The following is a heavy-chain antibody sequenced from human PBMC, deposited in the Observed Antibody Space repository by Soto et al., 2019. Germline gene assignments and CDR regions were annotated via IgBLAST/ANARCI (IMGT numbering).Heavy chain of an antibody. Sequence: EVQLVESGGGLVQPGGSLRLSCAASGFTFSNNWMSWLRQAPGKGLEWVGNINQDGTTKYYVDSVRGRFAISRDNAKNSVYLQMDSLRVEDTSVYYCARGKGWLDPWGPGIQVTVSS. CDR3: ARGKGWLDP. CDR1: GFTFSNNW. CDR2: INQDGTTK. J-gene: IGHJ5*02. V-gene: IGHV3-7*01.